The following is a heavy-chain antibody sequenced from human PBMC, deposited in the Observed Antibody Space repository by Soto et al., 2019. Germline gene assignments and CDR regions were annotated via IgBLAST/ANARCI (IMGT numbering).Heavy chain of an antibody. Sequence: GGSLGLSCSASGFTLNTYNMNWVRQAPGKGQEWVSYSRDISSTISYADSVKGRFTITRDNANNSLYLQMISLRAEDTAVYYCARDDYPYYDDSSGYHFDYWGQGALVTVSS. D-gene: IGHD3-22*01. CDR2: SRDISSTI. J-gene: IGHJ4*02. V-gene: IGHV3-48*01. CDR3: ARDDYPYYDDSSGYHFDY. CDR1: GFTLNTYN.